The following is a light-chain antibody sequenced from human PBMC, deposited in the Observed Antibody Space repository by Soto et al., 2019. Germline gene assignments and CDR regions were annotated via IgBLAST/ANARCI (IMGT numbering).Light chain of an antibody. Sequence: DIQMTQSPSTLSASVGDRVAITCRASQNVANWLAWYQQKPGKAPKLLIYLASTLQSGVPSRFSGSGSGTDFILTISSLQPDDFATYYCQQYLSFPLTFGGGTKVEIK. CDR3: QQYLSFPLT. CDR1: QNVANW. CDR2: LAS. V-gene: IGKV1-5*03. J-gene: IGKJ4*01.